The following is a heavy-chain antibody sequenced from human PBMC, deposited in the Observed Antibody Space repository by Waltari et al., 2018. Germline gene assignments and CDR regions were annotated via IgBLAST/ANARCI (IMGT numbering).Heavy chain of an antibody. V-gene: IGHV1-69*08. CDR3: ARDEYQLLRPYYYYGMDV. CDR1: GGTFSSYT. D-gene: IGHD2-2*01. J-gene: IGHJ6*02. CDR2: IIPILGIA. Sequence: QVQLVQSGAEVKKPGSSVKVSCKASGGTFSSYTISWVRQAPGQGLEWMGSIIPILGIANYAQKFQGRVTITADKSTSTAYMELSSLRSEDTAVYYCARDEYQLLRPYYYYGMDVWGQGTTVTVSS.